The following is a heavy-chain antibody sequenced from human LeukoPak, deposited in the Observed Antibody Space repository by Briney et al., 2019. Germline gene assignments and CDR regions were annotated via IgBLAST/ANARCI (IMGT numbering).Heavy chain of an antibody. J-gene: IGHJ4*02. CDR1: GFHFSSYG. D-gene: IGHD2/OR15-2a*01. CDR2: ISGGGATT. CDR3: AKTFGWPFYFDY. Sequence: HLGGSLRLSCAASGFHFSSYGMGWVRQAPGKGLEWVSGISGGGATTYYADSVKGRFTISRDNSKNTLHLDMSSLRAEDTAEYYCAKTFGWPFYFDYWGQGTLVTVSS. V-gene: IGHV3-23*01.